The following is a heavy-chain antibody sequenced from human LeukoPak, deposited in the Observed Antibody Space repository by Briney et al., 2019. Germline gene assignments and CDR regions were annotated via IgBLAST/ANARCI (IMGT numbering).Heavy chain of an antibody. Sequence: PGRSLRLSCAASGFTFSSYGMHWVRQAPGKGLEWVAVIWYDGSNKYYADSVKGRFTISRDNSKNTLYLQMNSLRAEDTAVYYCAKDLLYSYSFGGVDYWGQGTLVTVSS. CDR3: AKDLLYSYSFGGVDY. CDR1: GFTFSSYG. D-gene: IGHD5-18*01. CDR2: IWYDGSNK. J-gene: IGHJ4*02. V-gene: IGHV3-33*06.